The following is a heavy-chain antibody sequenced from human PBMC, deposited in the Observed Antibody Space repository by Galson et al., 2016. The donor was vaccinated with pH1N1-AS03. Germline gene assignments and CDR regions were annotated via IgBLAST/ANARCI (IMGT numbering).Heavy chain of an antibody. CDR1: GFTFSGYY. CDR2: IRDDGGDK. CDR3: AKEGYNRNDGPFDGAFDI. V-gene: IGHV3-30*02. J-gene: IGHJ3*02. Sequence: SLRLSCAASLASGFTFSGYYMHWVRQAPGKGLEWVAFIRDDGGDKYYAESVKGRFTISRDNSKNTLYLQMNSLRAEDTAVYYCAKEGYNRNDGPFDGAFDIWGQGTMVTVSS. D-gene: IGHD1-20*01.